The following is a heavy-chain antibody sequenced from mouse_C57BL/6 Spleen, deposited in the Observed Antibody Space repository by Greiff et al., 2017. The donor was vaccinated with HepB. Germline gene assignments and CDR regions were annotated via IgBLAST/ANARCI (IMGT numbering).Heavy chain of an antibody. D-gene: IGHD1-1*01. CDR3: AKMDYYGSIWYFDV. CDR1: GFSLTSYG. Sequence: QVQLKESGPGLVAPPQSLSITCTVLGFSLTSYGVSWVRQPPGKGLEWLGVIWGDGSTNYHSALISRLSISKDNSKSQVFLKLNSLQTDDTATYYCAKMDYYGSIWYFDVWGTGTTVTVSS. J-gene: IGHJ1*03. CDR2: IWGDGST. V-gene: IGHV2-3*01.